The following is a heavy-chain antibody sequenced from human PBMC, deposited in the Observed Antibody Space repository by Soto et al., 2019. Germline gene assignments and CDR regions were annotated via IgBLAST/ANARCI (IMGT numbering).Heavy chain of an antibody. D-gene: IGHD6-6*01. CDR3: ARAPPGSSSLHYYYYMDV. CDR2: ISAYNGNT. Sequence: ASVKVSCKASGYTFTSYGISWVRQAPGQGLEWMGWISAYNGNTNYAQKLQGRVTMTTDTSTSTAYMELRSLRSDDTAVYYCARAPPGSSSLHYYYYMDVWGKGTTVTVSS. V-gene: IGHV1-18*01. CDR1: GYTFTSYG. J-gene: IGHJ6*03.